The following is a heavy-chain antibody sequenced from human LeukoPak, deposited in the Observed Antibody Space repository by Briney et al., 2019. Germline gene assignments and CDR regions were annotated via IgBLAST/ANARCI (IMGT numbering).Heavy chain of an antibody. V-gene: IGHV1-46*01. J-gene: IGHJ5*02. D-gene: IGHD2-2*02. CDR1: GYTFTSYY. CDR2: INPSGGST. CDR3: ARGGYCSSTSCYRGNNWFDP. Sequence: ASVKVSCKASGYTFTSYYMHWVRQAAGQGLEWMGIINPSGGSTSYAQKFQGRVTMTRDTSTSTVYMELSSLRSEDTAVYYCARGGYCSSTSCYRGNNWFDPWGQGTLVTVSS.